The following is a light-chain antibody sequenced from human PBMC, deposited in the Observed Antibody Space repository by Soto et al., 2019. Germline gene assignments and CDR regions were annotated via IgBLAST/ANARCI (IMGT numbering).Light chain of an antibody. J-gene: IGKJ2*01. CDR1: QSVDNNH. CDR2: GPS. Sequence: EIGLTQSPGTQYLSPGERATLSCRASQSVDNNHLAWYEQKPGQAPRLLIYGPSRRASGIPDRFSGSGSGPDVSLTISRLEPEDFAVYYCQQYGNFPYTFGQGTRLEMK. V-gene: IGKV3-20*01. CDR3: QQYGNFPYT.